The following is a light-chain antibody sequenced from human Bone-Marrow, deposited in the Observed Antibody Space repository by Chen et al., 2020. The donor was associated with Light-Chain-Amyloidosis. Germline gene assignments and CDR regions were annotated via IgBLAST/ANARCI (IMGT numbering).Light chain of an antibody. CDR1: SGSSATNY. CDR3: QSYQGSSQGV. V-gene: IGLV6-57*01. J-gene: IGLJ3*02. Sequence: NFMLTQPHSVSESPGKTVIISCTRSSGSSATNYVQWYQQRPGSSPTTVIYEDDQRPSGVPGRFSGSIDRSSNSASLTISGLKAEDEADYYCQSYQGSSQGVFGGGTKLTVL. CDR2: EDD.